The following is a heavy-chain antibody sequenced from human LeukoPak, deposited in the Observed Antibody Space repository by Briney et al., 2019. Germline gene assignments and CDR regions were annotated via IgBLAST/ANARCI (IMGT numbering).Heavy chain of an antibody. CDR2: INPSGGST. J-gene: IGHJ1*01. Sequence: ASVKVSCKVSGYTFTGYYLHWLRQAPGQGLEWMGIINPSGGSTSYAQKFQGRVTMTRDTSTSTVYMELSSLRSEDTALYYCARGSGSYRGAFFQYWGQGTLVTVSS. CDR1: GYTFTGYY. CDR3: ARGSGSYRGAFFQY. D-gene: IGHD1-26*01. V-gene: IGHV1-46*01.